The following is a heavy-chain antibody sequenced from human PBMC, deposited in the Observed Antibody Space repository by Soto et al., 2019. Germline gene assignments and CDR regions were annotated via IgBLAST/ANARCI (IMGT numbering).Heavy chain of an antibody. CDR1: GFTFDDYA. CDR3: AKGRYYDISGQFAY. V-gene: IGHV3-9*01. J-gene: IGHJ4*02. CDR2: ISWNSGGI. Sequence: PGGSLRLSWAASGFTFDDYALHWVRQTPGKGLEWVSGISWNSGGIGYADSVKGRFTISRDNAKNSLYLQMNSLRAEDTALYYCAKGRYYDISGQFAYWGQGTLVTVSS. D-gene: IGHD3-22*01.